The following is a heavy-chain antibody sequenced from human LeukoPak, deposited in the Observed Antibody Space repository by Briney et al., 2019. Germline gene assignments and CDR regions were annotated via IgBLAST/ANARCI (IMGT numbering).Heavy chain of an antibody. CDR2: IYPAGSDT. CDR3: ARQRSSGWYIDF. J-gene: IGHJ4*02. CDR1: GYSFTTSW. Sequence: GESLKISCQGAGYSFTTSWIAWVRQRPGKGLEWMGIIYPAGSDTRYSPSFKGLVTISADKSINTAYLQCSSLKASDTAMYYCARQRSSGWYIDFWGQGTLVTVSS. D-gene: IGHD6-19*01. V-gene: IGHV5-51*01.